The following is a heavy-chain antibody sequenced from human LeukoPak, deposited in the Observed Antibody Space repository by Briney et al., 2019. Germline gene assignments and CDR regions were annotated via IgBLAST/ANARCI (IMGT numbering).Heavy chain of an antibody. Sequence: PSETLSLTCTVSSGSISSSSYYWGWIRQPPGKGLEWVSSIHTTGGKTYYAESVKGRFTISRDNSKNTLYLQMNSLRAEDTATYFCAKDFRHCPGNDCYGWFGPWGQGTLVTVSS. J-gene: IGHJ5*02. CDR2: IHTTGGKT. CDR3: AKDFRHCPGNDCYGWFGP. V-gene: IGHV3-23*01. CDR1: SGSISSSSYY. D-gene: IGHD2-21*02.